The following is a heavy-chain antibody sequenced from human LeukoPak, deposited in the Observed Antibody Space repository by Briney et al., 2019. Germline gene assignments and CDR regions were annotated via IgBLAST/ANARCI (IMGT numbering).Heavy chain of an antibody. V-gene: IGHV4-34*01. D-gene: IGHD5-18*01. J-gene: IGHJ6*02. CDR3: ASSGYNYGRYYSMDV. CDR2: INHSGST. Sequence: SETLSLTCAVYGGSFSGYCWSWIRQPPGKGLEWIGEINHSGSTNYNPSLKSRVTISVDTSKNQFSLKLSSVTAADTAVYYCASSGYNYGRYYSMDVWGQGTTVTVSS. CDR1: GGSFSGYC.